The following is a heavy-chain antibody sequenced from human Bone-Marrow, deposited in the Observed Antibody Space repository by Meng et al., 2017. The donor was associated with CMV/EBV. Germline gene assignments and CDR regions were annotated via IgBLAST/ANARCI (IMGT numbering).Heavy chain of an antibody. D-gene: IGHD2-2*02. CDR2: IYAGDSDI. Sequence: SLKISWKGSGYIFSNYWIGWLRQMPGKRLEWMGMIYAGDSDIRYSLSFQGQVTFSVDKSISTAYLQWSSLKASDTAIYDCAREVVPAAIMPETALDIWGQGKMVNVAS. CDR3: AREVVPAAIMPETALDI. J-gene: IGHJ3*02. CDR1: GYIFSNYW. V-gene: IGHV5-51*01.